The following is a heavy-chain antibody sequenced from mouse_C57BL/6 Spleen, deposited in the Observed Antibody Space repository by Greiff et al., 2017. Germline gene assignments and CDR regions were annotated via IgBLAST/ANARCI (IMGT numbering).Heavy chain of an antibody. Sequence: ESGPGLVKPSQSLSLTCSVTGYSITSGYYWNWIRQFPGNKLEWMGYISYDGSNNYNPSLKNRISITRDTSKNQFFLKLNSVTTEDTATYYCAREGDGYSPDFGYWGQGTTLTVSS. CDR3: AREGDGYSPDFGY. J-gene: IGHJ2*01. D-gene: IGHD2-3*01. CDR2: ISYDGSN. CDR1: GYSITSGYY. V-gene: IGHV3-6*01.